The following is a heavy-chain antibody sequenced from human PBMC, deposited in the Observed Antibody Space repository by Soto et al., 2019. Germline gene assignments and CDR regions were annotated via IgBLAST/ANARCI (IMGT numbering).Heavy chain of an antibody. CDR1: GFTFSSYG. J-gene: IGHJ6*02. CDR2: IWDDGSNK. D-gene: IGHD6-13*01. Sequence: GGSLRPSCAASGFTFSSYGMHWVRQAPGKGVEWVAVIWDDGSNKYYADSVKGRFTISRDNSKNALYLQMNRLRGEDTAVYYCARPVGAAAYYYGMDVWGQGTTVTVSS. CDR3: ARPVGAAAYYYGMDV. V-gene: IGHV3-33*01.